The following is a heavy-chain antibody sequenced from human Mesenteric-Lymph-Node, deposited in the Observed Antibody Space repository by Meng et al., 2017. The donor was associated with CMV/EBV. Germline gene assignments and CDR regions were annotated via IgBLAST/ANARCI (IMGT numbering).Heavy chain of an antibody. CDR3: ARAAEELRYFDWLVDY. J-gene: IGHJ4*02. V-gene: IGHV7-4-1*02. Sequence: SGYTFSSYGMNWVRQAPGQGLEWMGWINTNTGNPTYAQGFTGRFVFSLDTSVSTAYLQISSLKAEDTAVYYCARAAEELRYFDWLVDYWGQGTLVTVSS. CDR1: GYTFSSYG. CDR2: INTNTGNP. D-gene: IGHD3-9*01.